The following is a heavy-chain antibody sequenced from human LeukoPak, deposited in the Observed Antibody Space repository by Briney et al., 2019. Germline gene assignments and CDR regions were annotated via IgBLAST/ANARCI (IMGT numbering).Heavy chain of an antibody. V-gene: IGHV3-7*01. J-gene: IGHJ4*02. CDR1: GFTFSSRDW. CDR2: IKQDGSEK. Sequence: GGSLRLSCVASGFTFSSRDWMTWVRQAPGKGLEWVANIKQDGSEKNYVDSVKGRFTISRDNAKNSVDLQMNSLRVEDTAVYYCAAKWLLRRYWGQGTLVTVSS. CDR3: AAKWLLRRY. D-gene: IGHD3-22*01.